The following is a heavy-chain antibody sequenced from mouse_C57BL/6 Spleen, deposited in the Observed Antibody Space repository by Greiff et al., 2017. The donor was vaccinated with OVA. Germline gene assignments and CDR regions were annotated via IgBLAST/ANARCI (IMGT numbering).Heavy chain of an antibody. D-gene: IGHD2-4*01. CDR1: GYTFTDHT. CDR2: IYPRDGST. CDR3: ASYYDYDGVYFDY. V-gene: IGHV1-78*01. J-gene: IGHJ2*01. Sequence: VQLQQSDAELVKPGASVKISCKVSGYTFTDHTIHWMKQRPEQGLEWIGYIYPRDGSTKYNEKFKGKATLTADKSSSTAYMQLNSLKSEDSAVYFCASYYDYDGVYFDYWGQGTTLTVSS.